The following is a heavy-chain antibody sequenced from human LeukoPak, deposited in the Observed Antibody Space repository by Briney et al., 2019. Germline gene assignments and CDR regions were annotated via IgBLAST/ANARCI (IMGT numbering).Heavy chain of an antibody. Sequence: GASVKVSCKASGGTFSSYAISWVRQAPGQGLEWMGGIIPIFGTANYAQKFQGRVTITADKSTSTAYMELSSLRSEDTAVYYCARVYNYYGSGSYPFDYWGQGTLVTVSS. D-gene: IGHD3-10*01. CDR2: IIPIFGTA. J-gene: IGHJ4*02. CDR1: GGTFSSYA. CDR3: ARVYNYYGSGSYPFDY. V-gene: IGHV1-69*06.